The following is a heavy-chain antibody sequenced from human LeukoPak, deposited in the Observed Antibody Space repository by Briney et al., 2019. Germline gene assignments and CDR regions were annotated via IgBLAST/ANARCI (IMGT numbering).Heavy chain of an antibody. Sequence: PSETLSLTCTVSGVSISSYYWSWIRQPPGKGLEWLGYIYNSGSTNYNPSLKSRVTISVDTSKNQFSLKLSSVTAADTAVYYCARWDSSGWPKGAVDIWGQGTMVTVSS. CDR2: IYNSGST. D-gene: IGHD6-19*01. CDR3: ARWDSSGWPKGAVDI. J-gene: IGHJ3*02. CDR1: GVSISSYY. V-gene: IGHV4-59*08.